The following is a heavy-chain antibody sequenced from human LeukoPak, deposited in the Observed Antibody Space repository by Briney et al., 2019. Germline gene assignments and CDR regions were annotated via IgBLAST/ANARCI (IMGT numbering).Heavy chain of an antibody. Sequence: WGSLRLSCAASGFTFDDYTMHRVRQAPGKGLEWVSLISWDGGSTYYADSVKGRFTISRDNSKNSLYLQMNSLRTEDTALYYCAKGGLRHDYVWGSYRYSRSLDYWGQGTLVTVSS. CDR1: GFTFDDYT. J-gene: IGHJ4*02. CDR3: AKGGLRHDYVWGSYRYSRSLDY. V-gene: IGHV3-43*01. D-gene: IGHD3-16*02. CDR2: ISWDGGST.